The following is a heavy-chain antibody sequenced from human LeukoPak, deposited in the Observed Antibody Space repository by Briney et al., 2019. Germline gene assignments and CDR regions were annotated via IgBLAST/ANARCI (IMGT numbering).Heavy chain of an antibody. V-gene: IGHV3-30*04. CDR1: GFTFSSYA. CDR3: ARDFEVTTMTTSRFDY. CDR2: ISYDGSNK. Sequence: SGGSLRLSCAASGFTFSSYAMHWVRQAPGKGLEWVAVISYDGSNKYYADSMKGRFTISRDNSKNTLYLQMNSLRAEDTAVYYCARDFEVTTMTTSRFDYWGQGTPVTVSS. J-gene: IGHJ4*02. D-gene: IGHD4-17*01.